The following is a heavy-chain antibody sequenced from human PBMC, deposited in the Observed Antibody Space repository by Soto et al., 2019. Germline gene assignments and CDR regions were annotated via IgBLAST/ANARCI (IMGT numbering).Heavy chain of an antibody. CDR2: INHSGST. CDR3: ARAALDGDFTREIDY. D-gene: IGHD4-17*01. J-gene: IGHJ4*02. Sequence: SETLSLTCAVYGGSFSGYYWSWIRQPPGKGLEWIGEINHSGSTNYNPSLKSRVTISVDTSKNQFSLKLSSVTAADTAVYYCARAALDGDFTREIDYWGQGTLVTVSS. V-gene: IGHV4-34*01. CDR1: GGSFSGYY.